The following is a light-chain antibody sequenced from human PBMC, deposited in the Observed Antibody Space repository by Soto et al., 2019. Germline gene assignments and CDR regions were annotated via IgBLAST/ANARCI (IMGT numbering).Light chain of an antibody. J-gene: IGLJ1*01. Sequence: QSALTQPPSASGSTGQSVTISCTGTSSDVGGYDYVSWYQQYPGKTPKLMIFEVTKRPSGVPDRFSGSKSGNTASLTVSGLQAEDEAEYYGLSYAGTAYVFGTGTKLTVL. V-gene: IGLV2-8*01. CDR3: LSYAGTAYV. CDR1: SSDVGGYDY. CDR2: EVT.